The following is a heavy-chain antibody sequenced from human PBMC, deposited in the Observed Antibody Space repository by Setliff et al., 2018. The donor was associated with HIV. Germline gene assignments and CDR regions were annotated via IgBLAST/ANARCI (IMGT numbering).Heavy chain of an antibody. V-gene: IGHV4-59*01. CDR1: GASISTYY. CDR3: ARDRGSYNFWSGLAQGDNWFDP. Sequence: PSETLSLTCTVSGASISTYYWSWIRQPPGKGLEWIGYIFYSGSSNYNPSLKSRVTMSVDTSKNQFSLNLTSVTAADTAVYYCARDRGSYNFWSGLAQGDNWFDPWGQGTLVTVSS. D-gene: IGHD3-3*01. CDR2: IFYSGSS. J-gene: IGHJ5*02.